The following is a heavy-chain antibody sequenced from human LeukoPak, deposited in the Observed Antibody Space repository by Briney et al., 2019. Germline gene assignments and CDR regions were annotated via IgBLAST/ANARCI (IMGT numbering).Heavy chain of an antibody. CDR1: GFTFDDYA. CDR3: ARTDQIQLYDFDI. D-gene: IGHD5-18*01. Sequence: GRSLRLPCAASGFTFDDYAMHWVRQAPGKGLEWVSGISWNSGSICYADSVKGRFTISIDNAKNSLYLQMNSLRAEDTALYYCARTDQIQLYDFDIWGQGKMVTVSS. V-gene: IGHV3-9*01. J-gene: IGHJ3*02. CDR2: ISWNSGSI.